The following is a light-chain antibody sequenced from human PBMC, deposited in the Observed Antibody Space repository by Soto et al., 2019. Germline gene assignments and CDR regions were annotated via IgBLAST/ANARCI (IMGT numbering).Light chain of an antibody. CDR3: QTWGTGNVV. Sequence: QSVLTQSPSASASLGASVKLTCTLSRGHSSYAIAWHQQQAEKGPRYLMRLNSDGSHGKGDGIPDRFSGSSSGAERYLTISSLQSEDEADYYCQTWGTGNVVFGGGTKLTVL. CDR1: RGHSSYA. J-gene: IGLJ2*01. CDR2: LNSDGSH. V-gene: IGLV4-69*01.